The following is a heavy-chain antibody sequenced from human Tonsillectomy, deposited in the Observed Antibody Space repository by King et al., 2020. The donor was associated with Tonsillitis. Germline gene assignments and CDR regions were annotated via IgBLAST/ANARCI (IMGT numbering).Heavy chain of an antibody. D-gene: IGHD3-3*01. V-gene: IGHV3-49*04. Sequence: DGQLVQSGGGLVQPGRSLRLSCSASGFTFGDYAMSWVRQAPGKGREWVSFIRSKGYGGTKEYAASVKGRFTISRDDSKSIAYLQMNSLKTEDTAVYYCTRSVTDFWSCYYRFGYWGQGTLVTVSS. CDR3: TRSVTDFWSCYYRFGY. CDR2: IRSKGYGGTK. CDR1: GFTFGDYA. J-gene: IGHJ4*02.